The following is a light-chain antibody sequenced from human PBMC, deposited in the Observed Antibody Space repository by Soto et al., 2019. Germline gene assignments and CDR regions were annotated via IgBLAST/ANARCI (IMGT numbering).Light chain of an antibody. Sequence: QSALTQPHSVSGSPGQSVTISCTGTSNDIGGYNSVSWYQRHPGKAPKLIIYDVTKWPSGVPDRFSGSKSGDTASLTISGLQSEDEAEYYCCSYAGTHTFVIFGAGTKLTVL. J-gene: IGLJ2*01. V-gene: IGLV2-11*01. CDR1: SNDIGGYNS. CDR2: DVT. CDR3: CSYAGTHTFVI.